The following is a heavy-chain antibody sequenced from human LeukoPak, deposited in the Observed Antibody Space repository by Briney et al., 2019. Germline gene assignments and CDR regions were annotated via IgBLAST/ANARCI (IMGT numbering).Heavy chain of an antibody. CDR3: ARVEEGYGSGRRGNFYYYYMDV. V-gene: IGHV4-61*02. CDR2: IYSSGST. D-gene: IGHD3-10*01. CDR1: GGSISSYSNY. Sequence: PSETLSLTCTVSGGSISSYSNYWSWIRQPAGKGLEWIGRIYSSGSTNYNPSLKSRVSISVDTSKNQFSLKLSSVTTADTAVYYCARVEEGYGSGRRGNFYYYYMDVWGKGTTVTISS. J-gene: IGHJ6*03.